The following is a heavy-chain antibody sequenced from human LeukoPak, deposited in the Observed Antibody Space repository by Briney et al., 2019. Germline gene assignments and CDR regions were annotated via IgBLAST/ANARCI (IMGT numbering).Heavy chain of an antibody. CDR2: IGTSGDT. CDR1: GFAFSSND. D-gene: IGHD1-26*01. J-gene: IGHJ4*02. Sequence: GGSLRLSCAASGFAFSSNDMHWVRQPTGKGLEWVAGIGTSGDTYYPGSVKGRFTISRENAKNSLYLQMNRLRAGDTAVYYCARGWGQVLKATFSYWGQGTLVTVSS. V-gene: IGHV3-13*04. CDR3: ARGWGQVLKATFSY.